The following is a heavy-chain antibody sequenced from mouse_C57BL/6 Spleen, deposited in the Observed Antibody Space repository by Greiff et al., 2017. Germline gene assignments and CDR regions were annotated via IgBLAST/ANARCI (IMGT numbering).Heavy chain of an antibody. J-gene: IGHJ3*01. D-gene: IGHD2-12*01. CDR2: IDPSDSYT. V-gene: IGHV1-59*01. CDR1: GYTFTSYW. Sequence: VQLQQPGAELVRPGTSVKLSCKASGYTFTSYWMHWVKQRPGQGLEWIGVIDPSDSYTNYNQKFKGKATLTVDTSSSTAYMQLSSLTSEDSAVYYGARGLYDRAWFAYWGQGTLVTVSA. CDR3: ARGLYDRAWFAY.